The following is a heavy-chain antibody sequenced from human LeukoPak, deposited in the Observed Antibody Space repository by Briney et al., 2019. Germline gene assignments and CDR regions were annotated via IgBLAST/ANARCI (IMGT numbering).Heavy chain of an antibody. J-gene: IGHJ6*02. CDR2: IYYSGST. D-gene: IGHD3-22*01. V-gene: IGHV4-31*03. Sequence: SQTLSLTCTVSGGSISSGGYYWSWISQHPGKGLEWIGYIYYSGSTYYNPSLKSRVTISVDTSKNQFSLKLSSVTAADTAVYYCARCRYYYDSSGYYYDEDGMDVWGQGTTVTVSS. CDR1: GGSISSGGYY. CDR3: ARCRYYYDSSGYYYDEDGMDV.